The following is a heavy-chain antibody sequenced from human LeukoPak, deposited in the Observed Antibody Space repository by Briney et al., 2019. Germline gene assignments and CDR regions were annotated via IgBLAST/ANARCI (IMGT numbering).Heavy chain of an antibody. J-gene: IGHJ2*01. Sequence: GGSLRLSCAASGFTFSNAWMSWVRQAPGKGLEWVGRIKSKTDGGTTDYAAPVKGRFTISRDDSKNTLYLQMNSLKTEDTAVYYCTTDLSYGDRIRWFDLWGRGTLVTVSS. D-gene: IGHD4-17*01. V-gene: IGHV3-15*01. CDR1: GFTFSNAW. CDR3: TTDLSYGDRIRWFDL. CDR2: IKSKTDGGTT.